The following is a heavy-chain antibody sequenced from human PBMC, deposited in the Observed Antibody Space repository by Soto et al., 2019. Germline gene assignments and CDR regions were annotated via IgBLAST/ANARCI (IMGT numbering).Heavy chain of an antibody. V-gene: IGHV5-51*01. CDR3: ARSPPGRNGYKIFPY. D-gene: IGHD3-9*01. Sequence: LPRSCKVPGYPFGPYWIGWGRQMPGNGLEWMGIMYPGDSDTRYSPSFQGQVTISADKSISTAYLQWSSLKASDTAVYSWARSPPGRNGYKIFPYRAKRTWVTVSS. J-gene: IGHJ4*01. CDR2: MYPGDSDT. CDR1: GYPFGPYW.